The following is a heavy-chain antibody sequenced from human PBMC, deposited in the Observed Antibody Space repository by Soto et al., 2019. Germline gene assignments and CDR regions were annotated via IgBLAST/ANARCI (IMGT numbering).Heavy chain of an antibody. CDR3: AREKGLYCSSTSCPFDI. Sequence: GASVKVSCKASGYTFTGYYMHWVRQAPGQGLEWMGWINPNSGGTNYAQKFQGWVTMTRDTSISTAYMGLSRLRSDDTAVYYCAREKGLYCSSTSCPFDIWGQGTMVTVSS. D-gene: IGHD2-2*01. J-gene: IGHJ3*02. CDR2: INPNSGGT. V-gene: IGHV1-2*04. CDR1: GYTFTGYY.